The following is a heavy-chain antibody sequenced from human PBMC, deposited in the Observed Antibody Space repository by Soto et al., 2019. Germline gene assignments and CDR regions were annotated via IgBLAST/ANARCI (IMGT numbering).Heavy chain of an antibody. CDR3: TRYSGELTD. Sequence: EVQLVESGGGWVQPGGSLKLSCAASGFTFSGAATHWVRQASGKGLEWVGRIRSKANSYATAYAASVKGRFTISRDDSKNTAYLQMNSLNTEDTAVYYCTRYSGELTDWGKGTLVTVSS. D-gene: IGHD1-26*01. CDR1: GFTFSGAA. V-gene: IGHV3-73*01. CDR2: IRSKANSYAT. J-gene: IGHJ4*02.